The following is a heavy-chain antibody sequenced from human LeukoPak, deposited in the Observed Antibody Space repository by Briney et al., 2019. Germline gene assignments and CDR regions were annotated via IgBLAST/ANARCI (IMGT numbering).Heavy chain of an antibody. V-gene: IGHV1-24*01. Sequence: GASVKVSCKVSGYTLTELSMHWVRQAPGKGLEWRGGFDPEDGETIYAQKFQGRVTMTEDTSTDTAYTELSSVRSEDTAVYYCATVSGYDSSGCYYWGQGTLVTVSS. CDR2: FDPEDGET. J-gene: IGHJ4*02. CDR3: ATVSGYDSSGCYY. D-gene: IGHD3-22*01. CDR1: GYTLTELS.